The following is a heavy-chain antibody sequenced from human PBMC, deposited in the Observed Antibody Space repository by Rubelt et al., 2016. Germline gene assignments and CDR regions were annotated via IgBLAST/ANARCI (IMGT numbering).Heavy chain of an antibody. V-gene: IGHV1-2*02. CDR2: INPNSGGT. J-gene: IGHJ4*02. Sequence: QVQLVQSGAEVKKPGASVKVSCKASGYTFTSYDINWVRQAPGQGLEWMGGINPNSGGTNYAQKFQGRVTMTRDTSISTAYMELSRLEADDTAVYYCAREAIAAAGLGGGDYWGQGTLVTVSS. CDR3: AREAIAAAGLGGGDY. CDR1: GYTFTSYD. D-gene: IGHD6-13*01.